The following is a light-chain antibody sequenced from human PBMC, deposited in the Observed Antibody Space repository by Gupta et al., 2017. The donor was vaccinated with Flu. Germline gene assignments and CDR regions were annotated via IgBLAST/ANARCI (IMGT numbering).Light chain of an antibody. CDR1: QSISTN. CDR3: QQYDDWPPWT. CDR2: GAS. Sequence: EVLMTQSPETLSLSPGERATLSCRASQSISTNLAWYQQKPGQAPRLLISGASTRATGIPARFSGSGSGTEFTLTISSLQFEDFAVYYCQQYDDWPPWTFGQGTKVEIK. V-gene: IGKV3-15*01. J-gene: IGKJ1*01.